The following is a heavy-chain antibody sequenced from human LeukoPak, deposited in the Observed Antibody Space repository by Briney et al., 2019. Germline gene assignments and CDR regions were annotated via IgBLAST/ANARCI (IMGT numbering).Heavy chain of an antibody. CDR2: INWNGGST. D-gene: IGHD3-10*01. V-gene: IGHV3-20*04. CDR1: GFTFSAYG. Sequence: QSGGSLRLSCAASGFTFSAYGMSWVRQAPGKGLEWVSGINWNGGSTGYADSVKGRFTISRDNAKNSLYLQMNSLRAEDTALYYCARGGAQGFGELGQSDYYYYMDVWGKGTTVTVSS. J-gene: IGHJ6*03. CDR3: ARGGAQGFGELGQSDYYYYMDV.